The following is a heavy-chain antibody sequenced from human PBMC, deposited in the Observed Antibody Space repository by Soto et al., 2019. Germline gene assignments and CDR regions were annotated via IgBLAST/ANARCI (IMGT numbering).Heavy chain of an antibody. J-gene: IGHJ4*02. CDR1: AESFSGYS. D-gene: IGHD3-16*01. V-gene: IGHV4-34*01. CDR2: IDHSGST. Sequence: SETLSLTCAAFAESFSGYSWSWVRQLPGKGLEWIGEIDHSGSTNYNPSLKRRVTISVDTSKNQFSLKLRPVTAADTAVYYCARSHTHFNYVWGNSTYWGQGTLVTVPS. CDR3: ARSHTHFNYVWGNSTY.